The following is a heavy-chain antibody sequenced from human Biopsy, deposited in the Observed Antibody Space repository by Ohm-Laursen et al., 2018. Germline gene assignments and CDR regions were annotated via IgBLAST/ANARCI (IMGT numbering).Heavy chain of an antibody. CDR2: INPKSGDT. Sequence: GASVKVSCKPSGYTFTAFSVHWLRQAPGQGLEWMGWINPKSGDTDYPQNFQGRVSMTRDTSISTAYMDLSRLRSDDTAVYYCARGRRLCSGTCSRWYFDLWGRGTLVTVSS. D-gene: IGHD2-2*01. CDR3: ARGRRLCSGTCSRWYFDL. V-gene: IGHV1-2*02. J-gene: IGHJ2*01. CDR1: GYTFTAFS.